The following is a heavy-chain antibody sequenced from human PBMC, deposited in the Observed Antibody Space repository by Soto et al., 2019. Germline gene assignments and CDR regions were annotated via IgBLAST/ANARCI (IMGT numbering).Heavy chain of an antibody. J-gene: IGHJ5*02. CDR2: IGNKGQNYAI. V-gene: IGHV3-73*02. CDR1: GFSFSDSA. CDR3: TKFSGTSSAPAA. Sequence: EVQLVESGGGLVQPGGSLKLSCAASGFSFSDSAMHWVRQASGKGLEWVGRIGNKGQNYAITYAASVKGRFLISTDESKITAHLQMNSLTTEDTAVYYCTKFSGTSSAPAALGQGTLVTVAS. D-gene: IGHD1-26*01.